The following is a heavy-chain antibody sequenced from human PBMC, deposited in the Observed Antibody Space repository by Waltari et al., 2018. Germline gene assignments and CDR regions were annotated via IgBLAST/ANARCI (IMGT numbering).Heavy chain of an antibody. CDR2: FDPEYGEA. J-gene: IGHJ5*02. D-gene: IGHD2-15*01. V-gene: IGHV1-24*01. Sequence: QVQLVQSGAEVKKPGASVKVSCRVSGYSLTESALHWGRPSPGKGLEWLGGFDPEYGEAVYAQEFQGRVTMTEDTSKDTAYMELSSLTYEDTAVYYCTRDRVGYCSGGTCYSRWFDPWGQGTLVTVSS. CDR1: GYSLTESA. CDR3: TRDRVGYCSGGTCYSRWFDP.